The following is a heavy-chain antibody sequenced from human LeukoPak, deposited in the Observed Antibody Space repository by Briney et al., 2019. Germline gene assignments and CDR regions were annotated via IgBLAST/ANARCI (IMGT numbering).Heavy chain of an antibody. V-gene: IGHV3-11*04. D-gene: IGHD6-19*01. J-gene: IGHJ4*02. CDR1: GFTFSDYY. Sequence: GGSLRLSCAASGFTFSDYYMSWIRQAPGKGLEWVSYISSSGNTIYYADSVKGRFTISRDNAKNTLYLQMNSLRVEDTAVYYCARFSSGWSPSGFDYWGQGTLVTVSS. CDR2: ISSSGNTI. CDR3: ARFSSGWSPSGFDY.